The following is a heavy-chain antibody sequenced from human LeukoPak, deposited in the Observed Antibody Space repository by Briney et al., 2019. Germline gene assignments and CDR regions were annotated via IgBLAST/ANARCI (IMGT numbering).Heavy chain of an antibody. V-gene: IGHV3-30*18. Sequence: PGGSLRLSCAASGFTFSSYGMHWARQAPGKGLEWVAVISYDGSNKYYADSVKGRFTISRDNSKNTLYLQMNSLRAEDTAVYYCAKDWLLVATTPVRRAYYYYYGMDVWGQGTTVTVSS. CDR1: GFTFSSYG. J-gene: IGHJ6*02. CDR3: AKDWLLVATTPVRRAYYYYYGMDV. D-gene: IGHD5-12*01. CDR2: ISYDGSNK.